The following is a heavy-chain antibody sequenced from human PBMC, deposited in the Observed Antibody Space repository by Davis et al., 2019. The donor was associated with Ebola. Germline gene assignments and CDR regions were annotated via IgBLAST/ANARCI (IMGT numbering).Heavy chain of an antibody. CDR2: IKQDGSEK. CDR3: ARVQISVWFDP. J-gene: IGHJ5*02. CDR1: GFTFSSYW. D-gene: IGHD5/OR15-5a*01. V-gene: IGHV3-7*01. Sequence: GESLKISCAASGFTFSSYWMSWVRQAPGKGLEWVANIKQDGSEKYYVDSVKGRFTISRDNAKNSLYLQMNSLRAEDTAVYYCARVQISVWFDPWGQGTLVTVSS.